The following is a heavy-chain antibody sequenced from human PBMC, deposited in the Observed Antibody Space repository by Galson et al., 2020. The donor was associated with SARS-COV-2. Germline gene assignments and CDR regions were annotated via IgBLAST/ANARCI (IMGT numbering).Heavy chain of an antibody. CDR2: ISSRGSTL. CDR1: GFTSSAYY. V-gene: IGHV3-11*01. Sequence: GESLKISCAASGFTSSAYYMSWIRQAPGKGLEWVSYISSRGSTLYYADTVKGRFTISRDNAKNSLYLQMNSLRAEDTAVYYCARDYSSITIFGVVTKYGMDVWGQGTTVTVSS. D-gene: IGHD3-3*01. CDR3: ARDYSSITIFGVVTKYGMDV. J-gene: IGHJ6*02.